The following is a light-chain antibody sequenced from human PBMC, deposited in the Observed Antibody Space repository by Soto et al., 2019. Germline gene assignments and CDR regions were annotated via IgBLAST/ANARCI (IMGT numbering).Light chain of an antibody. CDR3: QQYNNWPRAT. CDR2: GAS. Sequence: IVLTQSPGTLSLSPGERATLSCRASQSVSSSYLAWYQQKPGQAPRLLIYGASSRATGIPDRFSGSGSGTDFTLTISSLQSEDFAVYYCQQYNNWPRATFGGGTKVDNK. J-gene: IGKJ4*01. CDR1: QSVSSSY. V-gene: IGKV3-20*01.